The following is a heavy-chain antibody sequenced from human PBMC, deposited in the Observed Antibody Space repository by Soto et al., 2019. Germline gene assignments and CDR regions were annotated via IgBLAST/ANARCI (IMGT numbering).Heavy chain of an antibody. Sequence: GGSLRLSCAASGFTFSNAWMSWVRQAPGKGLEWVGRIKSKTDGGTTDYAAPVKGRFTISRDDSKNTLYLQMNSLKTEDTAVYYCTTDTYYYDSPPFDYWGQGTLVTVSS. J-gene: IGHJ4*02. V-gene: IGHV3-15*01. CDR1: GFTFSNAW. CDR2: IKSKTDGGTT. D-gene: IGHD3-22*01. CDR3: TTDTYYYDSPPFDY.